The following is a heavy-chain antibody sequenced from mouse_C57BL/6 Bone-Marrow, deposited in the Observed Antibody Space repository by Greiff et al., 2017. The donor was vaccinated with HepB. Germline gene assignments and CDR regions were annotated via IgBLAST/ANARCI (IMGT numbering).Heavy chain of an antibody. CDR2: IYPGDGDT. CDR1: GYAFSSSW. J-gene: IGHJ2*01. D-gene: IGHD1-1*01. V-gene: IGHV1-82*01. Sequence: QVQLQQSGPELVKPGASVKISCKASGYAFSSSWMNWVKQRPGKGLEWIGRIYPGDGDTNYNGKFKGKATLTADKSSSTAYMKISSLTSEDSAVYFCARGGIITTQYYFAYWGQGTTLTVSS. CDR3: ARGGIITTQYYFAY.